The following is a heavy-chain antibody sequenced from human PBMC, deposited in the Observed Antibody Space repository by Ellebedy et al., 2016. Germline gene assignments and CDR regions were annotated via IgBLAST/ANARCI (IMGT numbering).Heavy chain of an antibody. Sequence: GESLKISXAASGFTFSSYTMNWVRQAPGKGLEWVSSITSSGTYLYYADSVKGRFTISRDNAKNSLYLQMSSLRAEDTAVYYCYYGHYSASWGQGTLVTVSS. V-gene: IGHV3-21*01. D-gene: IGHD4-17*01. CDR2: ITSSGTYL. CDR1: GFTFSSYT. J-gene: IGHJ4*02. CDR3: YYGHYSAS.